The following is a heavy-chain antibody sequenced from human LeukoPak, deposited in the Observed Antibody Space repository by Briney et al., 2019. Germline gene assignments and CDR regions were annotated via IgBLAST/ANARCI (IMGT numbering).Heavy chain of an antibody. Sequence: GGSLRLSCAASGFTFDDYAMHWVRQAPGKGLEWVSGISWNSGSIGYADSVKGRFTISRDNAKNSLYLQMNSLRAEDMALYYCAKDMGFRRGYSYGPFDYWGQGTLVTVSS. CDR1: GFTFDDYA. V-gene: IGHV3-9*03. CDR2: ISWNSGSI. D-gene: IGHD5-18*01. J-gene: IGHJ4*02. CDR3: AKDMGFRRGYSYGPFDY.